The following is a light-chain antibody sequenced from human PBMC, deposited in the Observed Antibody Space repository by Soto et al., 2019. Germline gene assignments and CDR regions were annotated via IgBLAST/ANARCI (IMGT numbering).Light chain of an antibody. CDR1: SSDVGVYNY. CDR3: SSYKSSSTL. CDR2: DVS. V-gene: IGLV2-14*01. J-gene: IGLJ2*01. Sequence: QSALTQPASVSGSPGQSITISCTGTSSDVGVYNYVSWYQQHPGKAPKLMIYDVSNRPSGVSNRFSGSKSGNTASLTISGLQAEDEADYYCSSYKSSSTLFGGGTKVTVL.